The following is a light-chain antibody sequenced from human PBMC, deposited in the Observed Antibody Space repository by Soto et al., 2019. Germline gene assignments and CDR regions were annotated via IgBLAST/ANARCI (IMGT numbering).Light chain of an antibody. Sequence: QSALTQPASVSGSPGQSITISCTGSSSDVGGYNYVSWYQQHPGKAPKLMIYEVSNRPSGISNRVSGSKSGNTASLTLSGLQAEEEADYYCSSYTSSSTLVFGGGTQLTVL. V-gene: IGLV2-14*01. J-gene: IGLJ2*01. CDR3: SSYTSSSTLV. CDR2: EVS. CDR1: SSDVGGYNY.